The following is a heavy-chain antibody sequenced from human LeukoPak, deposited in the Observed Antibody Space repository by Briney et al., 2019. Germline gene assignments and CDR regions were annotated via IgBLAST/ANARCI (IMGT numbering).Heavy chain of an antibody. CDR3: ARGIAARPDYYYYMDV. Sequence: GASVKLSCKASGGTFSSYAISWVRQAPGQGLEWMGGIIPIFGTANYAQKFQGRVTITTDESTSTAYMELSSLRSEDTAVYYCARGIAARPDYYYYMDVWGKGTTVTVSS. CDR2: IIPIFGTA. CDR1: GGTFSSYA. J-gene: IGHJ6*03. V-gene: IGHV1-69*05. D-gene: IGHD6-6*01.